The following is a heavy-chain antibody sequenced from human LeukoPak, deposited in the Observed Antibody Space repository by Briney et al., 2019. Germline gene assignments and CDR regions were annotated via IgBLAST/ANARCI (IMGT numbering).Heavy chain of an antibody. CDR1: GYTLTELS. CDR2: FDPEDGET. Sequence: ASVKLSCKVSGYTLTELSMHWVRQAPGNGIEWMGGFDPEDGETIYSQKFQGRVTMTEDTSTDTAYMELSSLRSEDTAVYYCATHLGGSYLYYFDYWGQGTLVTVSS. J-gene: IGHJ4*02. CDR3: ATHLGGSYLYYFDY. D-gene: IGHD1-26*01. V-gene: IGHV1-24*01.